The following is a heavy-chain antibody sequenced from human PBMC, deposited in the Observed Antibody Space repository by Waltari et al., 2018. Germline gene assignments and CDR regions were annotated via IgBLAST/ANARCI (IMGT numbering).Heavy chain of an antibody. Sequence: QLRLQESGPGLVKPSETLSLTCSVSGCSLSSDSSSWGWLRPFPGKGLEWIGNIYYRGSTYYSPSLTSRTTISADTSRNQFYLRLTSVTATDTAVYYCARSSAGMPRWLGDYWGQGILVTVSS. CDR3: ARSSAGMPRWLGDY. CDR1: GCSLSSDSSS. V-gene: IGHV4-39*01. J-gene: IGHJ4*02. CDR2: IYYRGST. D-gene: IGHD5-12*01.